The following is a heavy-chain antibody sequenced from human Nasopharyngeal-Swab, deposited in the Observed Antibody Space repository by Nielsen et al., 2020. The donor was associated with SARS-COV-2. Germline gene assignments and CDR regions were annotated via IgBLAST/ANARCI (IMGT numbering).Heavy chain of an antibody. CDR2: ISYDGSNK. D-gene: IGHD3-22*01. Sequence: GESLKISCAASGFTFSSYGMHWVRRAPGKGLEWVAVISYDGSNKYYADSVKGRFTISRDNSKNTLYLQMNSLRAEDTAVYYCAKDIVRIPTWLSDYWGQGTLVTVSS. J-gene: IGHJ4*02. V-gene: IGHV3-30*18. CDR1: GFTFSSYG. CDR3: AKDIVRIPTWLSDY.